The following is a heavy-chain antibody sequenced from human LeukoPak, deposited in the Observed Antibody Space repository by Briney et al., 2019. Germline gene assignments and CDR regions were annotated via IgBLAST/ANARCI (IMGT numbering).Heavy chain of an antibody. CDR3: ARGLRYYDFWSGYSPVDY. Sequence: GASVKVSCKASGYTFTSYGISWVRQAPGQGLEWMGWISAYNGNTNYAQKLQGRVTMTTDTSTSTAYMELRSLRSDDTAVYYCARGLRYYDFWSGYSPVDYWGQGTLVTVSS. J-gene: IGHJ4*02. V-gene: IGHV1-18*01. CDR1: GYTFTSYG. CDR2: ISAYNGNT. D-gene: IGHD3-3*01.